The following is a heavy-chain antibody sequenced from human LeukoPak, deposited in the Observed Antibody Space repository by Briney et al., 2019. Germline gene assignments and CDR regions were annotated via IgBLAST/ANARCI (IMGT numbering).Heavy chain of an antibody. CDR2: IYSGGST. CDR1: XXY. CDR3: ARDRWDYGSGFWYFDL. D-gene: IGHD3-10*01. V-gene: IGHV3-53*01. Sequence: XXYXSXVRXAPGKXLEWVSVIYSGGSTYYADSVKGRFTISRDNSKNTLYLQMNSLRAEDTAVYYCARDRWDYGSGFWYFDLWGRGTLVTVSS. J-gene: IGHJ2*01.